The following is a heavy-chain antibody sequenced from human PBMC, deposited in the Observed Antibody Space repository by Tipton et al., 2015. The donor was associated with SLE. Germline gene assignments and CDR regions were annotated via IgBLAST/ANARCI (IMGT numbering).Heavy chain of an antibody. J-gene: IGHJ1*01. CDR3: GRDYGDFGFGNF. V-gene: IGHV1-18*01. CDR1: GYTFTSYG. D-gene: IGHD4-17*01. CDR2: ISAYNGNT. Sequence: QLVQSGAEVKKPGASVKVSCKASGYTFTSYGITWVRQAPGHGLEWVGWISAYNGNTNYAQSLQGRVTMTTDTFTSTAHMELRSLRSDDTAVYYCGRDYGDFGFGNFWGQGTLVTVSS.